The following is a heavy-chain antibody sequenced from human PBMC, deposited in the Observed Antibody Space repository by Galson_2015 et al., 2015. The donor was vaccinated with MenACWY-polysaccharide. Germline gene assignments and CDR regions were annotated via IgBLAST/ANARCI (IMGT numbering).Heavy chain of an antibody. Sequence: SLRLSCAASGFTFTSYAMSWVRQAPGKGLEWVSAIRSSGANTYYADSVKGRFTISRDNSKNTLYLQMNSLRAEDTAVYYCAKDSTDFWSVAGRSDHSCHRTLVTVSS. CDR1: GFTFTSYA. CDR3: AKDSTDFWSVAGRSDH. J-gene: IGHJ5*02. V-gene: IGHV3-23*01. CDR2: IRSSGANT. D-gene: IGHD3-3*01.